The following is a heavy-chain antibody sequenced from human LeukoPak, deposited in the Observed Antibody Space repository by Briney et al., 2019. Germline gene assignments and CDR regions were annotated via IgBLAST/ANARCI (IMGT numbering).Heavy chain of an antibody. V-gene: IGHV3-48*01. D-gene: IGHD6-19*01. CDR1: GFTFRDYY. CDR3: ARAAGYSSGWSGY. CDR2: ISSSSSTI. J-gene: IGHJ4*02. Sequence: GGSLRLSCAASGFTFRDYYMNWVRQAPGKVLEWVSYISSSSSTIYYADSVKGRFTISRDNAKNSLYLQMNSLRAEDTAVYYCARAAGYSSGWSGYWGQGTLVTVSS.